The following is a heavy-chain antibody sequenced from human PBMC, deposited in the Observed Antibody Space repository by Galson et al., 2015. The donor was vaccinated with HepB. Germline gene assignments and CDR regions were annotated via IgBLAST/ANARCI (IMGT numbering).Heavy chain of an antibody. CDR3: AREKCSDGSCYGWFDT. D-gene: IGHD2-15*01. J-gene: IGHJ5*02. V-gene: IGHV3-23*01. CDR2: ITGSGGGT. CDR1: GFTFSIYA. Sequence: SLRLSCAASGFTFSIYAMSWVRQAPGKGLEWVSGITGSGGGTYYADSVKGRFTISRDNSRNTLYLQMNSLRAEDTAVYYCAREKCSDGSCYGWFDTWGQETMVTVSS.